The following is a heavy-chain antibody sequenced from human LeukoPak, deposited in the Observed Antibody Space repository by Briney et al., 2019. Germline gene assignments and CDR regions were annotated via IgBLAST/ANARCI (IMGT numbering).Heavy chain of an antibody. Sequence: GGSLRLSCAASGFTFSHYNMNWVRQAPGKGLEWVSYISSSGRTIHYADSGKGRFTISRDNAKNSLYLQMNSLRDEDTAVYYCATDLIVTNHWGQGTLVSVPS. J-gene: IGHJ5*02. CDR3: ATDLIVTNH. V-gene: IGHV3-48*02. CDR1: GFTFSHYN. CDR2: ISSSGRTI. D-gene: IGHD5-18*01.